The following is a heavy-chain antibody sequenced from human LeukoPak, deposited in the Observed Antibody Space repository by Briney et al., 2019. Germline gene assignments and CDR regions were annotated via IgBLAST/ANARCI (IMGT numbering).Heavy chain of an antibody. Sequence: ASVKVSCKASGYTFTSNYIHWVRQAPGQGLEWMGMIYPRDGSTSYAQKFQGRVTVTRDTSTSTVHMELSGLRSEDTAVYYCARDQEGFDYWGRGTLVIVSS. CDR3: ARDQEGFDY. V-gene: IGHV1-46*01. CDR2: IYPRDGST. CDR1: GYTFTSNY. J-gene: IGHJ4*02.